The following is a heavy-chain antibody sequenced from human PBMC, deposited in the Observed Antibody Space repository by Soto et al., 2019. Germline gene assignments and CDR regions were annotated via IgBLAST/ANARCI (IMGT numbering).Heavy chain of an antibody. D-gene: IGHD1-26*01. CDR1: GGTFNSYI. V-gene: IGHV1-69*06. CDR3: ARDLDQPPVGLYFDN. Sequence: QVQLVQSGAEVKKPGSSVKVSCKASGGTFNSYIVNWVRQAPGQGLEWMGGIMPVFGTAKYAQKFQDRVTITADKSTSTAYMELRGSKSEDTAVYYCARDLDQPPVGLYFDNWGQGTLVTVTS. CDR2: IMPVFGTA. J-gene: IGHJ4*02.